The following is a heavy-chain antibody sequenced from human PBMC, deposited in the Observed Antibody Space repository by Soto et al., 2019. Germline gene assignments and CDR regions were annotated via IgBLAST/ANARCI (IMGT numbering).Heavy chain of an antibody. V-gene: IGHV1-2*04. Sequence: ASVKVSCQASGYTFTGYYMHWVRQAPGQGLEWMGWINPNSGSTNYAQKFQGWVTMTRDTSISTAYMELSRLRSDDTAVYYCARDLSNIVVVPAATTGDYYGMDVWGQGTTVTVSS. CDR1: GYTFTGYY. CDR3: ARDLSNIVVVPAATTGDYYGMDV. CDR2: INPNSGST. D-gene: IGHD2-2*01. J-gene: IGHJ6*02.